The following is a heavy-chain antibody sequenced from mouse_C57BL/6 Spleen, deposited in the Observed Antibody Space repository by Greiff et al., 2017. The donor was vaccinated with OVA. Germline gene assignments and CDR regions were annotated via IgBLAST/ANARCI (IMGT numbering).Heavy chain of an antibody. D-gene: IGHD2-4*01. CDR3: ARSTDYDVAYWYFDV. CDR2: INPNNGGT. V-gene: IGHV1-18*01. Sequence: EVQLQQSGPELVKPGASVKIPCKASGYTFTDYNMDWVKQSHGKSLEWIGDINPNNGGTIYNQKFKGKATLTVDKSSSTAYMELRSLTSEDTAVYYCARSTDYDVAYWYFDVWGTGTTVTVSS. CDR1: GYTFTDYN. J-gene: IGHJ1*03.